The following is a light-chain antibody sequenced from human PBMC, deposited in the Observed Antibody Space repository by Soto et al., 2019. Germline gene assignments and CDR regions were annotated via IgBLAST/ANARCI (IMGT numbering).Light chain of an antibody. CDR2: EVS. CDR1: SGDIGGYNY. V-gene: IGLV2-14*01. Sequence: QSALTQPASVSGSPGQSITISCTGTSGDIGGYNYVSWYQQHPGKAPKLILYEVSNRPSGISYRFSGSKSGSTASLTISGLQAEDEDYYYCSSYTGSSTPYVFGTGTKLTVL. J-gene: IGLJ1*01. CDR3: SSYTGSSTPYV.